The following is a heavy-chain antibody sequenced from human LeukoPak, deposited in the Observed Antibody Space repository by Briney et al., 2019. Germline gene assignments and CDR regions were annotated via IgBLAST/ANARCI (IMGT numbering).Heavy chain of an antibody. CDR2: ISYDGSNK. D-gene: IGHD3-22*01. V-gene: IGHV3-30*14. CDR1: GFTFSSYA. Sequence: PGGSLRLSCAASGFTFSSYAMHWVRQAPGKGLEWVAVISYDGSNKYYADSVKGRFTISRDNSKNTLYLQMNSLRAEDTAVYYCATSRSSGYYKYFQHWGQGTLVTVSS. J-gene: IGHJ1*01. CDR3: ATSRSSGYYKYFQH.